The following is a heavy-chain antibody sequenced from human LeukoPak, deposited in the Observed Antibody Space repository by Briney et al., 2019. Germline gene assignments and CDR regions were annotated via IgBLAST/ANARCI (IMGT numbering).Heavy chain of an antibody. CDR1: GGSISSGGYY. J-gene: IGHJ3*02. D-gene: IGHD4-17*01. CDR2: IYYSGST. Sequence: ASQTLSLTCTVSGGSISSGGYYWSWIRPPPGKGLEWSGYIYYSGSTYYNPSLMSRVTISVDTSKNQFSLKLSSVTAADTAVYYCARYTVTTQKEAFDIWGQGTMVTVSS. V-gene: IGHV4-31*03. CDR3: ARYTVTTQKEAFDI.